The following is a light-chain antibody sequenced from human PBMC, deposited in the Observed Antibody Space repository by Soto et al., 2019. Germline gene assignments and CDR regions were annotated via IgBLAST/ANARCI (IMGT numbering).Light chain of an antibody. J-gene: IGKJ1*01. V-gene: IGKV3-11*01. Sequence: EIVLTQSPATLSLAPGERATLSCRASQSVSSYLAWYQQKPGQAPRLLIYGASKRATGIPARFSGSGSGTDFTLTISSLEPEDFATYYCLQVKNFPRTFGQGTKLEIK. CDR2: GAS. CDR1: QSVSSY. CDR3: LQVKNFPRT.